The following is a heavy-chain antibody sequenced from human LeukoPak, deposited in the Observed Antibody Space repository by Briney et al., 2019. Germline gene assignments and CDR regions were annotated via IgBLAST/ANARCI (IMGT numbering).Heavy chain of an antibody. V-gene: IGHV3-23*01. CDR3: AKSGYCSSTSCYKYYYYYYMDV. D-gene: IGHD2-2*02. CDR2: ISGSGGST. Sequence: PGGSLRLSCAASGFTFSSYGMSWVRQAPGKGLEWVSAISGSGGSTYYADSVKGRFTIFRDNSKNTLYLQMNSLRAEDTAVYYCAKSGYCSSTSCYKYYYYYYMDVWGKGTTVTVSS. CDR1: GFTFSSYG. J-gene: IGHJ6*03.